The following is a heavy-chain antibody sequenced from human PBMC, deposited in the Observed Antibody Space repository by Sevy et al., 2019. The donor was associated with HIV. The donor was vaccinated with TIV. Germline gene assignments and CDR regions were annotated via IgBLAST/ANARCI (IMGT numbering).Heavy chain of an antibody. CDR3: ARAPPVRSGDDSLNWFDP. J-gene: IGHJ5*02. CDR2: IHDSGNS. D-gene: IGHD5-12*01. V-gene: IGHV4-59*01. Sequence: SETLSLTCSVSAGSISAYYWSWIRQPPGKGLEWIAYIHDSGNSNYNPSLKSRVTISMDTSKNQFSLKVTSVTEADTALYYCARAPPVRSGDDSLNWFDPCGQGILVTVSS. CDR1: AGSISAYY.